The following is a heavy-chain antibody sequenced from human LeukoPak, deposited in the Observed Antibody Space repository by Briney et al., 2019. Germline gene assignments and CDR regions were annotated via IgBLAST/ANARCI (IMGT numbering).Heavy chain of an antibody. D-gene: IGHD1-1*01. V-gene: IGHV3-7*03. CDR1: GFTFSSFW. Sequence: PGGSLRLSCAASGFTFSSFWMSWVRQAPGKGLAWVANIKQGGSEKYFVDSVKGRFTISRDNAKNSLYLQMSSLRAEDTAVYYCTRGGSRHPSPEDYWGRGTLVTVSS. CDR2: IKQGGSEK. J-gene: IGHJ4*02. CDR3: TRGGSRHPSPEDY.